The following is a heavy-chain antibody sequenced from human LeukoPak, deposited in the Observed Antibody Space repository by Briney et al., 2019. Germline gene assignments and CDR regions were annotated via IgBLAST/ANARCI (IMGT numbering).Heavy chain of an antibody. CDR3: ATRPLGLYPYYFDY. D-gene: IGHD2/OR15-2a*01. CDR2: IKQDGSEK. J-gene: IGHJ4*02. Sequence: GGSLRLSCAASGFTFSSYGMHWVRQAPGKGLEWVANIKQDGSEKYYVDSVKGRFTISRDNAKNSLFLQMNSLRAEDTAVYFCATRPLGLYPYYFDYWGQGILVIVSS. V-gene: IGHV3-7*01. CDR1: GFTFSSYG.